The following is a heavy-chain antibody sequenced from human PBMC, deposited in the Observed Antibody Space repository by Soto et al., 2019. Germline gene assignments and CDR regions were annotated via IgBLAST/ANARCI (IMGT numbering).Heavy chain of an antibody. J-gene: IGHJ5*02. CDR3: AGGSSGGLWSGRYNWFDP. CDR1: GGSFSGYY. CDR2: INHSGST. V-gene: IGHV4-34*01. Sequence: QVPLQQWGAGLLKPSETLSLTCAVYGGSFSGYYWSWIRQPPGKGLEWIGAINHSGSTNYNPSRKGRVPISGDTSKNQFSLELSSVTAADTAVYYCAGGSSGGLWSGRYNWFDPGGQGTLVTVSS. D-gene: IGHD3-3*01.